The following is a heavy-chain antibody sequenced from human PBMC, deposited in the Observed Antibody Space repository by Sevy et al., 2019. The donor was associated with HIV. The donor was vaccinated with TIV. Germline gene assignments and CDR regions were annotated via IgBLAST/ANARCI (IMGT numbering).Heavy chain of an antibody. CDR1: GFTFNNAW. D-gene: IGHD3-10*01. CDR2: IKSKIDGETT. J-gene: IGHJ4*02. CDR3: STAPGYYGRASFDY. Sequence: GGSLRLSCAVSGFTFNNAWMNWVRQAPGTGLQWVGLIKSKIDGETTDYAAPVKGRFTISRDDSKNTLYLQMNSLKIEDTAVYYWSTAPGYYGRASFDYWGPGTLVTVSS. V-gene: IGHV3-15*01.